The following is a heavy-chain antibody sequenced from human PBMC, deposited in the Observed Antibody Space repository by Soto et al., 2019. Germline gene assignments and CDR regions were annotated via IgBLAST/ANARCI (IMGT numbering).Heavy chain of an antibody. CDR2: IYYSGST. CDR3: ARQSPPTTSYGDYFGYYYIDV. CDR1: GGSISSSSYY. V-gene: IGHV4-39*01. D-gene: IGHD4-17*01. J-gene: IGHJ6*03. Sequence: SETLSLTCTVSGGSISSSSYYWGWIRQPPGKGLEWIGSIYYSGSTYYNPSLKSRVTISVDTSKNQFSLKLSSVTAADTAVYYCARQSPPTTSYGDYFGYYYIDVWGKGTTVTVSS.